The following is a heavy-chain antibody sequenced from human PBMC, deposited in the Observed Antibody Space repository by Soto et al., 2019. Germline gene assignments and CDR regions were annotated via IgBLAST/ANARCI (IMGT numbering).Heavy chain of an antibody. D-gene: IGHD3-9*01. CDR2: INAANGDT. CDR1: GYSTTKYG. CDR3: AGVVRYFDFHIDV. V-gene: IGHV1-3*01. Sequence: ASVKVSCKASGYSTTKYGTHWVRQAPGQGLEWMAWINAANGDTKYSQNLQGRVTLTRDTSANTVYMELSSLRSEDTAVYYCAGVVRYFDFHIDVWGQGTTVTVSS. J-gene: IGHJ6*02.